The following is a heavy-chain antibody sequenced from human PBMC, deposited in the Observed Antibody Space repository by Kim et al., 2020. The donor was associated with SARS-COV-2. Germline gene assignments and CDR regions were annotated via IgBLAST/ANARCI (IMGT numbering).Heavy chain of an antibody. V-gene: IGHV5-51*01. CDR3: ARQREGDTWFGGGFDY. J-gene: IGHJ4*02. D-gene: IGHD3-10*01. Sequence: SYQGQVTISVDKSITTAYLQWSSLRASDTAIYYCARQREGDTWFGGGFDYWGQGTLVTVSS.